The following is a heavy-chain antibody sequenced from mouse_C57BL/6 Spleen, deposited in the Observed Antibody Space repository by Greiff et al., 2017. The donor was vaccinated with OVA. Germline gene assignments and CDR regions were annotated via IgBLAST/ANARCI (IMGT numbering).Heavy chain of an antibody. D-gene: IGHD2-2*01. CDR3: ARALEGYYWYFDV. Sequence: EVQLQESGPGLVKPSQSLSLTCSVTGYSITSGYYWNWIRQFPGNKLEWMGYISYDGSNNYNPSLKNRISITRDTSKNQFFLKLNSVTTEDTATYYCARALEGYYWYFDVWGTGTTVTVSS. J-gene: IGHJ1*03. CDR1: GYSITSGYY. V-gene: IGHV3-6*01. CDR2: ISYDGSN.